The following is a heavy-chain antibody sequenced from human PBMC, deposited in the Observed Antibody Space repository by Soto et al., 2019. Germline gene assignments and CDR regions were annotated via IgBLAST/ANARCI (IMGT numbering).Heavy chain of an antibody. CDR1: GGTFGSYA. V-gene: IGHV1-69*06. Sequence: SVKVSCKASGGTFGSYAISWVRQAPGQGLEWMGGIIPIFGTANYAQKFQGRVTITADKSTSTAYMELSSLRSEDTAVYYCARTIAAHADNWSDPWGQGTLVTVSS. D-gene: IGHD6-6*01. CDR3: ARTIAAHADNWSDP. CDR2: IIPIFGTA. J-gene: IGHJ5*02.